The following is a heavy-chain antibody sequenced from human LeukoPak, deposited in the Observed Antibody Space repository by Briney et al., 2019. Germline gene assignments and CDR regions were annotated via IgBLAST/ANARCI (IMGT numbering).Heavy chain of an antibody. V-gene: IGHV5-51*01. CDR3: ARSGSTPRYSSGWYGAFDI. D-gene: IGHD6-19*01. J-gene: IGHJ3*02. CDR1: GYSFTSYW. CDR2: IYPGDSDT. Sequence: GESLKISCKGSGYSFTSYWIGWVRQMPGKGLEWMGIIYPGDSDTRYSPSFQGQVTISADKSISTAYLQWSSLKASDTAMYYCARSGSTPRYSSGWYGAFDIWGQGQWSPSLQ.